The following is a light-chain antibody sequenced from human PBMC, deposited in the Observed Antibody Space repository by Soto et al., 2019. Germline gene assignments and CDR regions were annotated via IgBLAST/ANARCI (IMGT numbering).Light chain of an antibody. CDR1: QSVSSN. J-gene: IGKJ1*01. CDR3: QHYNNWPRT. V-gene: IGKV3-15*01. CDR2: GAS. Sequence: EIVMTQSPATLSVSPGERATLSCRASQSVSSNLAWYQQKPGQAPRLLIYGASTRATGIPARFSGSGSGTXXTLTISSLQSEDFAVYYCQHYNNWPRTFGQGTKVEIK.